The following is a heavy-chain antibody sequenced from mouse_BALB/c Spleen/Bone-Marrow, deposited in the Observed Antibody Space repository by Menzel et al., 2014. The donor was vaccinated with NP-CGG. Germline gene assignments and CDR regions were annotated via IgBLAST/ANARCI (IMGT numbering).Heavy chain of an antibody. CDR2: ILPGSGST. CDR1: GYTFSSYW. V-gene: IGHV1-9*01. Sequence: QVQLQQSGAELMKPGASVKISCKATGYTFSSYWIEWVKQRPGHGLEWIGEILPGSGSTNYNEKFKGKATFTADTSSNTADMKPSSRTSEDAAVYYCARYGNYPLDYWGQDTPLPVSS. J-gene: IGHJ2*01. CDR3: ARYGNYPLDY. D-gene: IGHD2-1*01.